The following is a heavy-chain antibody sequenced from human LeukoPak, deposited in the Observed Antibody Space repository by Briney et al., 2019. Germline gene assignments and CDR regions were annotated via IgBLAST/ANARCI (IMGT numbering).Heavy chain of an antibody. CDR1: GGSFSGYY. D-gene: IGHD3-22*01. CDR2: IYYSGST. V-gene: IGHV4-31*11. J-gene: IGHJ6*02. Sequence: SETLSLTCAVYGGSFSGYYWSWIRQHPGKGLEWIGYIYYSGSTYYNPSLKSRVTIPVDTSKNQFSLKLSSVTAADTAVYYCARDAYYYDSSGYYYYGMDVWGQGTTVTVSS. CDR3: ARDAYYYDSSGYYYYGMDV.